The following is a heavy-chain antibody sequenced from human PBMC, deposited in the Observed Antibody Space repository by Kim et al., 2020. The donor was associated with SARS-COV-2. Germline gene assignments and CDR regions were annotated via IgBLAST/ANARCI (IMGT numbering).Heavy chain of an antibody. Sequence: GGSLRLSCSASGFTFSSHWMTWVRQAPGKGLEWVASIKSDGGQTYYVDSVKGRFTISRDNAKNSLSLQMDSLGAEDSAVYYCARVRSGFDYWGQGTLVTV. V-gene: IGHV3-7*01. CDR1: GFTFSSHW. D-gene: IGHD2-15*01. CDR2: IKSDGGQT. J-gene: IGHJ4*02. CDR3: ARVRSGFDY.